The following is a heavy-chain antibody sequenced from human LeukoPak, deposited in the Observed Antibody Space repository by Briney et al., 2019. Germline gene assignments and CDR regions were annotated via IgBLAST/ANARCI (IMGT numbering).Heavy chain of an antibody. J-gene: IGHJ5*02. CDR2: IYYSGST. Sequence: SETLSLTCTVSGGSISSSSYYWGWIRQPPGKGLEWIGSIYYSGSTYYNPSLKSRVTISVDTSKNQFSLKLSSVTAADTAVYYCARETYYYDSSGYLTRWFDPWGQGTLVTVSS. V-gene: IGHV4-39*07. CDR1: GGSISSSSYY. CDR3: ARETYYYDSSGYLTRWFDP. D-gene: IGHD3-22*01.